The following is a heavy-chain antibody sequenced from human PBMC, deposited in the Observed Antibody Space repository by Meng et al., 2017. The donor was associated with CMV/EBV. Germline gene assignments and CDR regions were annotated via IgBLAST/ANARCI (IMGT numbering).Heavy chain of an antibody. J-gene: IGHJ6*02. CDR1: GFTFSSYA. D-gene: IGHD4-17*01. CDR3: ARVRTVTTPYDDYYYGMDV. Sequence: GGSLRLSCAASGFTFSSYAMHWVRQAPGKGLEWVAVISYDGSNKYYADSVKGRFTISRGNSKNTLYLQMNSLRAEDTAVYYCARVRTVTTPYDDYYYGMDVWGQGTTVTVSS. CDR2: ISYDGSNK. V-gene: IGHV3-30-3*01.